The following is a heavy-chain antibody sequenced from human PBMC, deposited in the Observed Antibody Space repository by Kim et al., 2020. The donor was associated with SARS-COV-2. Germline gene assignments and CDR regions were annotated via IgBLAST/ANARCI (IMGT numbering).Heavy chain of an antibody. V-gene: IGHV3-15*01. D-gene: IGHD3-10*01. J-gene: IGHJ5*02. Sequence: GGSLRLSCAASGFTFNNAWMSWVRQAPGKGLEWVGRIKSKTDGGTTDYAAPVKGRFTISRDDSKNTLYLQMNSLKTEDTAVYYCTTDPSWRFGEDWFDPWGQGTLVTISS. CDR3: TTDPSWRFGEDWFDP. CDR2: IKSKTDGGTT. CDR1: GFTFNNAW.